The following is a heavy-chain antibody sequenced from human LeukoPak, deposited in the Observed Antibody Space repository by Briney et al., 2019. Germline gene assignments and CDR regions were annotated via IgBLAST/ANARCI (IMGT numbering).Heavy chain of an antibody. V-gene: IGHV3-7*01. CDR2: VKYDGSEK. J-gene: IGHJ4*02. Sequence: GGSLRLSCAASGFTFSSYSMSWVRQAPGKGLEWVANVKYDGSEKYYVDSVNGRFTISRDNAKNSLYLQMNSLRAEDTAVYYCAKYDDSSGYYLVYWRQGTLVTVSS. D-gene: IGHD3-22*01. CDR3: AKYDDSSGYYLVY. CDR1: GFTFSSYS.